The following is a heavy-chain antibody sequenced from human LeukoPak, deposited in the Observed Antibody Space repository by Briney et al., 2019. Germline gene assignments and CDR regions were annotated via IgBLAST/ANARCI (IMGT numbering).Heavy chain of an antibody. J-gene: IGHJ6*02. D-gene: IGHD2-2*01. V-gene: IGHV4-34*01. CDR3: ARGWDIVVVPALYYYGMDV. CDR2: INHSGST. Sequence: SETLSLTCAVYGGSFSGYYWSWIRQPPGKGLEWIGEINHSGSTNYNPSLKSRVTISVDTSKNQFSLKLSSVTAADTAVYYCARGWDIVVVPALYYYGMDVWGQGTTVTVSS. CDR1: GGSFSGYY.